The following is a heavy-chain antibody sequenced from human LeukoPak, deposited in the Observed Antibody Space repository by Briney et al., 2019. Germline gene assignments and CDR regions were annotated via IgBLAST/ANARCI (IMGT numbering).Heavy chain of an antibody. CDR2: IYPGDSDT. D-gene: IGHD6-19*01. Sequence: GESVKISCKGSGYSFTSYWIGWVRQMPGKGLEWMGIIYPGDSDTRYSPSFQGQVTISADKSISTAYLQWSSLKASDTAMYYCARLSYGSGWYSGYFQHWGQGTLVTVSS. CDR3: ARLSYGSGWYSGYFQH. CDR1: GYSFTSYW. J-gene: IGHJ1*01. V-gene: IGHV5-51*01.